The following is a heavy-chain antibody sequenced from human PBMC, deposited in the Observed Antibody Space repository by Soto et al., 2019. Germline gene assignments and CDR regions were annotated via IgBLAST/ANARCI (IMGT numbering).Heavy chain of an antibody. CDR1: GFTFTNYG. CDR3: AKDFVPGYTGYSDY. V-gene: IGHV1-18*01. D-gene: IGHD5-12*01. J-gene: IGHJ4*02. CDR2: IGAYNGNT. Sequence: ASVKVSCKASGFTFTNYGINWVRQAPGQGLEWVGWIGAYNGNTNFAQKFQDRVTMTTDTSTSTAYMELRSLRSDDTAVYYCAKDFVPGYTGYSDYWGQGTLVTVSS.